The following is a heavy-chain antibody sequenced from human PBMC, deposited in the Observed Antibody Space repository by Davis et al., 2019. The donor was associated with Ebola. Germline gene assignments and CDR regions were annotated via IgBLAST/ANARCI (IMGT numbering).Heavy chain of an antibody. CDR2: IRGKPNNYAA. CDR3: ARSSIAARPGHYYGMDV. Sequence: GESLKISCVASGFTFSGSGIHWVRQAPGKGLEWVGRIRGKPNNYAATYGASVEGRFTISRDDSKNTTYLQMNSLRAEDTAVYYCARSSIAARPGHYYGMDVWGQGTTVTVSS. V-gene: IGHV3-73*01. CDR1: GFTFSGSG. J-gene: IGHJ6*02. D-gene: IGHD6-6*01.